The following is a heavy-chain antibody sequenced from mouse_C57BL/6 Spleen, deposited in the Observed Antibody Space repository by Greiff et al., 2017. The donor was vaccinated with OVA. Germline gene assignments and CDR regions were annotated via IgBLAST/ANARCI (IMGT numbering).Heavy chain of an antibody. CDR3: ARRGIYDGYFDYAMDY. D-gene: IGHD2-3*01. Sequence: QVQLQQSGPGLVQPSQSLSITCTVSGFSFTSYGVHWVRQSPGKGLEWLGVIWSGGSTDYNAAFISRLSISKDNSKSQVFFKMNSRQADDTAIYYCARRGIYDGYFDYAMDYWGQGTSVTVSS. J-gene: IGHJ4*01. V-gene: IGHV2-2*01. CDR2: IWSGGST. CDR1: GFSFTSYG.